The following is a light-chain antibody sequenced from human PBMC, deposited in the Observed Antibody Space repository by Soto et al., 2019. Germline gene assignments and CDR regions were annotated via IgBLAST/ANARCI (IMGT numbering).Light chain of an antibody. CDR1: QSISSW. V-gene: IGKV1-5*01. CDR2: DAS. J-gene: IGKJ1*01. CDR3: QQYNSYRWT. Sequence: EIQMTPSPFTLSASVGDIVTITCLASQSISSWLAWYQQKPGKAPKLLIYDASSLESGVPSRFSGSGSGTEFTLTISSLQPDDFATYYCQQYNSYRWTFGQGTKVDI.